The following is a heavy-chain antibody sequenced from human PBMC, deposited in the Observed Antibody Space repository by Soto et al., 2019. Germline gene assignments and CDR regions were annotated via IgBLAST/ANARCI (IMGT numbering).Heavy chain of an antibody. Sequence: PGGSLRLSCAASGFTFSSYSMHWVRQAPGKGLEWVAVIWYDGSNKYYADSVKGRFTISRDNSKNTLYLQMNSLRAEDTAMYYCAKNRAVAGPLYYFDYWGQGTLVTVSS. CDR2: IWYDGSNK. V-gene: IGHV3-33*06. CDR3: AKNRAVAGPLYYFDY. CDR1: GFTFSSYS. J-gene: IGHJ4*02. D-gene: IGHD6-19*01.